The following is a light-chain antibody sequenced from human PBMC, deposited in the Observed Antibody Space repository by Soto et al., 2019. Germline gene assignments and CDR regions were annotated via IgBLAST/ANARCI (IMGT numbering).Light chain of an antibody. J-gene: IGLJ1*01. Sequence: SVLTQPASVSGSPGQSITISCTGTSSDVGRYNIVSWYQQHPGKAPKLMIYEGSKRPSGVSDRFSGSKSGNTASLTTSGLQAEDGADYYCCSYAGRSTYVFGTGTKVTGL. CDR2: EGS. CDR3: CSYAGRSTYV. CDR1: SSDVGRYNI. V-gene: IGLV2-23*01.